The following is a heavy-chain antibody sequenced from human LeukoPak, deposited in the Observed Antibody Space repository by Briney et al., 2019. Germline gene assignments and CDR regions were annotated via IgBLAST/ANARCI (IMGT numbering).Heavy chain of an antibody. D-gene: IGHD3-22*01. CDR2: INPSGGST. Sequence: GASVKVSCKASGYTFTSYYMHWVRQAPGQGLEWMGIINPSGGSTSYAQKFQGRVTMTRNTSISTAYMELSSLRSEDTAVYYCARNEYYYDSSGYWTTFDIWGQGTMVTVSS. V-gene: IGHV1-46*01. J-gene: IGHJ3*02. CDR3: ARNEYYYDSSGYWTTFDI. CDR1: GYTFTSYY.